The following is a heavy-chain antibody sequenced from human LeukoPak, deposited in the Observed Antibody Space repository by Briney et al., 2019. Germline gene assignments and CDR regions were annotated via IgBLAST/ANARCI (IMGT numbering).Heavy chain of an antibody. CDR2: IYYTGNT. J-gene: IGHJ3*01. Sequence: PSETLSLTCTVSGGSISSSYYYWSWIRQPPGKGLEWIGNIYYTGNTNYNPSLKSRVSISLDTSRNQFFLNLSSVTATDTAVYYCGRSFGSKNAFDVWGQGTVVTVSS. D-gene: IGHD3-3*01. V-gene: IGHV4-61*05. CDR3: GRSFGSKNAFDV. CDR1: GGSISSSYYY.